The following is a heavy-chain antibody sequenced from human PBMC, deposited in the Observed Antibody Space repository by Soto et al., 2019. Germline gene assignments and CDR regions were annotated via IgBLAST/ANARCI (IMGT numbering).Heavy chain of an antibody. Sequence: QVQLRESGPGLVKPSGTLSLTCIVSGGSMSSSNWWNWVRQPPGKGLEGIGETHHIGRTNYNPSLKSRVTSSVDESKNHYSLKLSSVTAAETAVYYCARSEATALDYWGQGTLVTVSS. J-gene: IGHJ4*02. CDR3: ARSEATALDY. CDR2: THHIGRT. D-gene: IGHD1-26*01. CDR1: GGSMSSSNW. V-gene: IGHV4-4*02.